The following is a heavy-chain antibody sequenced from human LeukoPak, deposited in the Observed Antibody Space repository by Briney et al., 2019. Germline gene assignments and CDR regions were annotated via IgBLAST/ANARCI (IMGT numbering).Heavy chain of an antibody. CDR2: INDNSDTI. CDR1: GFTFSHYS. D-gene: IGHD3-16*01. Sequence: GGSLRLSCAASGFTFSHYSMHWVRQAPGKGLECVSYINDNSDTIFYADSVKGRFTISRDNAKNSLYLQMNSLGAEDTAVYYCVRDLFGRDRRPFDCWGQGTLVTVSS. V-gene: IGHV3-48*04. CDR3: VRDLFGRDRRPFDC. J-gene: IGHJ4*02.